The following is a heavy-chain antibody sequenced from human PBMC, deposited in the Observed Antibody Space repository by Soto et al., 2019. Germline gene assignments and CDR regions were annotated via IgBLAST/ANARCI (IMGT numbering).Heavy chain of an antibody. V-gene: IGHV3-11*01. J-gene: IGHJ4*02. Sequence: QVQLVESGGGLVKPGGSLRLSCAASGFTFSDYYMNWIRQAPGKGLEWVSYISSSGDTIYYADSVKGRFTMSRDNAKNSRYVQLDSLRAEDTAVYYCARAGVAYTSGWWIDYWGQGTLVTVSS. CDR3: ARAGVAYTSGWWIDY. CDR1: GFTFSDYY. D-gene: IGHD6-19*01. CDR2: ISSSGDTI.